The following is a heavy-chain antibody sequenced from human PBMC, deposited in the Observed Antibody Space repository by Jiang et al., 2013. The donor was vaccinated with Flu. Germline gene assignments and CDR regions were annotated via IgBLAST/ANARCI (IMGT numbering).Heavy chain of an antibody. D-gene: IGHD3-16*01. J-gene: IGHJ5*02. V-gene: IGHV2-70*11. CDR3: ARTHFGGELMGVWFDP. CDR2: IDWEDDK. CDR1: GFSLSTSGMC. Sequence: KPTQTLTLTCSFSGFSLSTSGMCVTWIRQAPGKALEWLARIDWEDDKYYSTSLRTRLTISKDTSKNQVFLTMTNMDPVDTGTYYCARTHFGGELMGVWFDPGAREPWSPSPQ.